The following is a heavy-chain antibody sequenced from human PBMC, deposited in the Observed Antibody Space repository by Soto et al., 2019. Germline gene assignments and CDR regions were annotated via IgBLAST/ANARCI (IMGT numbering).Heavy chain of an antibody. CDR2: ISAYNGNT. D-gene: IGHD6-13*01. CDR3: ARSKQQLGQVDY. Sequence: GASGKGSCKASGYTFTSYGISWARQAPGQGLEWMGWISAYNGNTNYAQKLQGRVTMTTDTSTSTAYMELRSLRSDDTAVYYCARSKQQLGQVDYWGQGTLVTVSS. V-gene: IGHV1-18*01. CDR1: GYTFTSYG. J-gene: IGHJ4*02.